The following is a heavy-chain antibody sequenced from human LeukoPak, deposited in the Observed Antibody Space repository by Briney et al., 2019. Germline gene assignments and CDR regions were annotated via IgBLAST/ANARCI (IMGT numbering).Heavy chain of an antibody. CDR1: GGSISSGDYY. CDR3: ARSSIAAAWNPYYFDY. V-gene: IGHV4-30-4*01. CDR2: IYYSGST. D-gene: IGHD6-13*01. Sequence: PSQTLSLTCTVSGGSISSGDYYWSWIRQPPGKGLEWIGYIYYSGSTYYNPSLKSRVTISVDTSKNQSSLKLSSVTAADTAVYYCARSSIAAAWNPYYFDYWGQGTLVTVSS. J-gene: IGHJ4*02.